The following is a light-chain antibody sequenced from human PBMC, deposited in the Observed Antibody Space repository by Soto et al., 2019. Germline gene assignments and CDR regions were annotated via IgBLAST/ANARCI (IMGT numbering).Light chain of an antibody. CDR2: GNS. J-gene: IGLJ1*01. V-gene: IGLV1-40*01. CDR3: QSYDNSLSVYV. Sequence: QSVLTQPPSVSGAPGQRVTISCTGSRAKSGAHYDVNWYQQLPGTAPKLLIYGNSNRPSGVPDRFSGSKSGTSASLAITGLQAEDEADYYCQSYDNSLSVYVFGTGTKLTVL. CDR1: RAKSGAHYD.